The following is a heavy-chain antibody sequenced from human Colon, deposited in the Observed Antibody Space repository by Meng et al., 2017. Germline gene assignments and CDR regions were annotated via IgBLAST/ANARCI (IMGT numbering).Heavy chain of an antibody. Sequence: QVHLHESGPGLVRPSADLSLVGTVAGGSLKSGGYHWSWVSQHPGKGLEYIGFMSDSGTTDYNPSLRSRVSISEIGSSKNQFSLTLRSVTAADTATYFCARDTLYGTDYWGQGVLVTVSS. CDR1: GGSLKSGGYH. V-gene: IGHV4-31*03. CDR3: ARDTLYGTDY. CDR2: MSDSGTT. J-gene: IGHJ4*02. D-gene: IGHD4-17*01.